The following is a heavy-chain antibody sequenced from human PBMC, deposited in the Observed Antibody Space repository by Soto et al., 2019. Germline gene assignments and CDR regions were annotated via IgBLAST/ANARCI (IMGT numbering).Heavy chain of an antibody. CDR2: IRSGRDT. CDR1: GFTFSNYY. D-gene: IGHD2-21*02. CDR3: AREETAWSLAYGLDV. Sequence: PGGSLRLSCAVSGFTFSNYYIHWVRQAPGKGLEWVSSIRSGRDTFYADSVKGRFSISRDDATSSVSLQMNSLRGEDTAVYFCAREETAWSLAYGLDVWGQGTTVTVSS. J-gene: IGHJ6*02. V-gene: IGHV3-21*01.